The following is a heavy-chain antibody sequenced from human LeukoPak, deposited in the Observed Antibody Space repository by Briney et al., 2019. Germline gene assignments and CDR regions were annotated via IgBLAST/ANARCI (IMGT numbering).Heavy chain of an antibody. CDR3: ASQTGTNPY. J-gene: IGHJ4*02. D-gene: IGHD1-7*01. CDR1: GFTFSIYA. Sequence: GGSLRLSCAASGFTFSIYAMSWVRQAPGKGLEWVSGISDRLDEVYYAGSVKGRFTISRDNSKNTLYLQMNSLRAEDTAVYYCASQTGTNPYWGQGTLVTVSS. V-gene: IGHV3-23*01. CDR2: ISDRLDEV.